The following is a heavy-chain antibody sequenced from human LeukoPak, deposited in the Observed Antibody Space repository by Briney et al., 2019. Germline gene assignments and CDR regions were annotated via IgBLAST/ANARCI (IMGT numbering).Heavy chain of an antibody. Sequence: ASVKVSCKASGYTFTSYYMHWVRQAPGQGLEWMGIINTSGGSTSYAQKFQGRVTMTRDRSTRTVYMEMSSLRSEDTAVYYCARANARDYDFWSGLDYWGQGTLVTVSS. CDR2: INTSGGST. V-gene: IGHV1-46*01. J-gene: IGHJ4*02. D-gene: IGHD3-3*01. CDR1: GYTFTSYY. CDR3: ARANARDYDFWSGLDY.